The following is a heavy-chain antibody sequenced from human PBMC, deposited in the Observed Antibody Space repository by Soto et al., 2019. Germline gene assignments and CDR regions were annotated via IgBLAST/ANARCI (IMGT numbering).Heavy chain of an antibody. V-gene: IGHV3-30*18. CDR3: AKDYGDALGVVAF. Sequence: QVYLVESGGGVVQPGTSLRLSCAASGFTFTDYGMHWVRQAPGKGLEWVAVISYDGGNKYYADSVKGRFTISRDNSKSTLYLQMGSLRAEDTAMYQCAKDYGDALGVVAFWGRGTTVTVSS. J-gene: IGHJ6*02. D-gene: IGHD4-17*01. CDR2: ISYDGGNK. CDR1: GFTFTDYG.